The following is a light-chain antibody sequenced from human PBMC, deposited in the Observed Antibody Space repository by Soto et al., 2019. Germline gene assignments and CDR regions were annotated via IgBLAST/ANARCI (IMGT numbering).Light chain of an antibody. CDR1: TSDIGNYKF. CDR2: EGT. J-gene: IGLJ2*01. V-gene: IGLV2-23*01. Sequence: QSALTQPASVSGSPGQSITISCTGTTSDIGNYKFVSWYQQHPGKAPKLMIYEGTKRPSGVSDRFSASKSGSTASLTISGLQAEDEAAYYCCSHAGDHVVFGGGTKLTVL. CDR3: CSHAGDHVV.